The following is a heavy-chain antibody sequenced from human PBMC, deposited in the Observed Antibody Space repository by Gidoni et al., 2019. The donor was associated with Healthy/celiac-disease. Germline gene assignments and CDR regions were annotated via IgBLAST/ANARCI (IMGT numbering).Heavy chain of an antibody. CDR1: GFPFDDYA. D-gene: IGHD3-22*01. V-gene: IGHV3-9*01. CDR2: ISWNSGSI. Sequence: EVQLVESGGGLVQPGRSLRLSCAASGFPFDDYAMHWVRQAPGKGLEWVSGISWNSGSIGYADSVKGRFTISRDNAKNSLYLQMNSLRAEDTALYYCAKGSGIVVVTIIDYWGQGTLVTVSS. J-gene: IGHJ4*02. CDR3: AKGSGIVVVTIIDY.